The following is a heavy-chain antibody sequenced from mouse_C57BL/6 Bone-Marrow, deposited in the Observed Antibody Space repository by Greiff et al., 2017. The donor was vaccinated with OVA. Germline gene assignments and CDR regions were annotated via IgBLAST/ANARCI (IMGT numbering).Heavy chain of an antibody. CDR2: ISDGGSYT. Sequence: EVKVEESGGGLVKPGGSLKLSCAASGFTFSSYAMSWVRQTPEKRLEWVATISDGGSYTYYPDNVKGRFTISRDNAKNNLYLQMSHLKSEDTAMYYCARDLPLSPDWYFDVWGTGTTVTVSS. CDR3: ARDLPLSPDWYFDV. V-gene: IGHV5-4*01. CDR1: GFTFSSYA. J-gene: IGHJ1*03.